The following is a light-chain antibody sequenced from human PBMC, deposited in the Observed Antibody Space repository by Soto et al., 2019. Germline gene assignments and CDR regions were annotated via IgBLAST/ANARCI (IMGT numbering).Light chain of an antibody. Sequence: EIVLTQSAASLSLSPGERDSLXCRASHSFSSSSRAWYQQKPGKAPRLLXXDASTRATGIQARLSGSGSGTDFTLTISSLQSEDFAVYYWKQYNNWPPITFGQGTRLEIK. CDR2: DAS. CDR1: HSFSSS. V-gene: IGKV3-15*01. J-gene: IGKJ5*01. CDR3: KQYNNWPPIT.